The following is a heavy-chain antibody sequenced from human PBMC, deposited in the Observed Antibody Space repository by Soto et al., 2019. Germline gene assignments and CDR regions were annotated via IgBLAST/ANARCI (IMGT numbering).Heavy chain of an antibody. CDR3: VRDHLVYVINLFAY. V-gene: IGHV3-23*01. Sequence: EVQLLDSGGGLVQPGGSLRLSCAATGFTFSSYAMSSVRQAPGKGLEWVSAISGSGGSTYYADSVKGRFTISRDNSKNTLYLQMNSLRAEDRAVYYCVRDHLVYVINLFAYRGQGTMVTVSS. J-gene: IGHJ4*02. CDR1: GFTFSSYA. CDR2: ISGSGGST. D-gene: IGHD2-8*01.